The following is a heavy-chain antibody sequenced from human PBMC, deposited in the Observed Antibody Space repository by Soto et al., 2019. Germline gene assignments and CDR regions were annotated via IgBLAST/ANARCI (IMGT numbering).Heavy chain of an antibody. CDR2: IIGSGGSA. D-gene: IGHD3-9*01. Sequence: ESGGGLVQPGGPLRLSCAASGFTFSSYAMSWVRQAPGKGLEWVSTIIGSGGSANYADSVKGRFTISRDSSKNTLYLQMNSLRADDTAVYYCARHILITILGYYYGMDVWGQGTTVTVSS. CDR1: GFTFSSYA. V-gene: IGHV3-23*01. J-gene: IGHJ6*01. CDR3: ARHILITILGYYYGMDV.